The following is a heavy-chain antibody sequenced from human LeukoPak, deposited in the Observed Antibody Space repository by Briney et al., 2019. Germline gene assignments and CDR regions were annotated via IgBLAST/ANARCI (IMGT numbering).Heavy chain of an antibody. J-gene: IGHJ4*02. Sequence: GGSLRLSCAASGFTFSSYAMSWVRQAPGKGLEWVSGISGSGGSTYYADSVKGRFTISRDNSKSTLFLEMNSLRLEDTAVYYCAKDPLGDGVNFDYWGQGILVTVSS. V-gene: IGHV3-23*01. CDR1: GFTFSSYA. CDR2: ISGSGGST. CDR3: AKDPLGDGVNFDY. D-gene: IGHD3-16*01.